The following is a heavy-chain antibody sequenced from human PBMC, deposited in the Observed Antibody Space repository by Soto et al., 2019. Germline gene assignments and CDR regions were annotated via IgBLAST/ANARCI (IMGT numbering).Heavy chain of an antibody. J-gene: IGHJ4*02. Sequence: GGSLRLSCAASGFTFSSYSMNWVRQAPGKGLEWVSSISSSSSYIYYADSVKGRFTISRDNAKNSLYLQMNSLRAEDTAVYYCAREFGGVTRPQEGCFDYWGQGTLVTVSS. CDR3: AREFGGVTRPQEGCFDY. CDR1: GFTFSSYS. V-gene: IGHV3-21*01. D-gene: IGHD3-16*01. CDR2: ISSSSSYI.